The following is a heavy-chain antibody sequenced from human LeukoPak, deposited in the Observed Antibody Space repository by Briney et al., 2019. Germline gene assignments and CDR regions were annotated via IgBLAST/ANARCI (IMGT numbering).Heavy chain of an antibody. J-gene: IGHJ4*02. Sequence: GGSLRLSCAASGFTVSSNYMSWVRQAPGKGLEWVSVIYSGGSTYYADSVKGRFTISRDNSKNTLYLQMNSLRAEDTAVYYCARDRAYYDSSGYYRLFDYWGQGILVTVSS. V-gene: IGHV3-53*01. CDR2: IYSGGST. CDR3: ARDRAYYDSSGYYRLFDY. CDR1: GFTVSSNY. D-gene: IGHD3-22*01.